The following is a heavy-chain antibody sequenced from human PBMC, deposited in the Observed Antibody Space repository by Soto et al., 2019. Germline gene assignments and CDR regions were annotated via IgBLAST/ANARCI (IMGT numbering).Heavy chain of an antibody. CDR2: ISSSSTNI. Sequence: EVQLVESGGGLVKPGGSLRLSCAASGFIFTSYTMNWVRRAPGKGLEWVSSISSSSTNIHYADSVKGRFTISRDNAKKSLSLQMNSLRAEDTAVYYCARGPLCYFDYWGQGTLVTVSS. CDR1: GFIFTSYT. CDR3: ARGPLCYFDY. J-gene: IGHJ4*02. V-gene: IGHV3-21*02.